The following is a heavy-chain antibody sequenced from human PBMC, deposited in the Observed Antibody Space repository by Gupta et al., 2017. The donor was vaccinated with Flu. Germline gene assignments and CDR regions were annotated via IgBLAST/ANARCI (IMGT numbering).Heavy chain of an antibody. V-gene: IGHV3-30*18. CDR1: GFSSSNYG. CDR3: AKDWRLNNNIYGMNV. D-gene: IGHD1-1*01. J-gene: IGHJ6*02. Sequence: QERVVESGGGVVQPGRALRRSCAASGFSSSNYGMHWVRRAPGKGREWLASISHDGSQNYHTDSVRGRFIISRDNSKNTLYLQMSGLRTEDTAVYYCAKDWRLNNNIYGMNVWGQGTTVTVSS. CDR2: ISHDGSQN.